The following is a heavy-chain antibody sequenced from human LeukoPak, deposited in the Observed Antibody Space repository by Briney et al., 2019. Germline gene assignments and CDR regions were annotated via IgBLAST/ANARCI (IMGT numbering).Heavy chain of an antibody. D-gene: IGHD3-22*01. V-gene: IGHV4-59*08. CDR2: IYYSGST. CDR1: GGSISSYY. Sequence: SETLSLTCTVSGGSISSYYWGWIRQAPGKGLEWIGNIYYSGSTNYNPCLKSRVTMSVDTSKNQFSLNLDSVTAADTAVYYCARRMYYYASSGYNDAFDIWGQGTMVTVSS. CDR3: ARRMYYYASSGYNDAFDI. J-gene: IGHJ3*02.